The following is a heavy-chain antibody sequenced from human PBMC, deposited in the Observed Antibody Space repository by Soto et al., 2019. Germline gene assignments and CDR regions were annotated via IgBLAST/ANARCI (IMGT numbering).Heavy chain of an antibody. CDR3: ARLSGKFHGKWGGNDNYNYGMDV. Sequence: GESLKISCKGSGYRFTSYWRGWVRQMPGKGLGWMGIIYGGDSDTRYSPSFQGQVTMSVDKSIRIAYLQWSSLKASDTAMYYCARLSGKFHGKWGGNDNYNYGMDVWGQGTTVTVYS. J-gene: IGHJ6*02. D-gene: IGHD1-26*01. CDR1: GYRFTSYW. V-gene: IGHV5-51*01. CDR2: IYGGDSDT.